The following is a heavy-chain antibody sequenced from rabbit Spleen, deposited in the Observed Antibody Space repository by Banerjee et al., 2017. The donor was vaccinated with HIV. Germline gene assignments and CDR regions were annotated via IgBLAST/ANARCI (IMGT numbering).Heavy chain of an antibody. V-gene: IGHV1S45*01. Sequence: QEQLVESGGDLVKPGASLTLTCTASGFYLSSGYYICWVCQAPGKGLELVACIWTGSGDYIAYASWAKGRFTISKISTTTVTLQMTSLAAADTAPYFCARGSGGGGDGCNLWGPGTLVTVS. CDR1: GFYLSSGYY. D-gene: IGHD2-1*01. CDR3: ARGSGGGGDGCNL. J-gene: IGHJ4*01. CDR2: IWTGSGDYI.